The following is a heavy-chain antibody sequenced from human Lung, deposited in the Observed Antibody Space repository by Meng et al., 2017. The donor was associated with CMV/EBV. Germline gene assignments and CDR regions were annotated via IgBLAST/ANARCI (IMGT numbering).Heavy chain of an antibody. Sequence: GXSXKISXQGSGYSFTSYWIAWVRQMPGKGLEWMGIIYPGDSDTTYSPSFQGQVTISADNSISTTYLQRNSLRASDTAMYYCARQLDTRTWDNWFDPWGQGXLVTVSS. D-gene: IGHD2-2*01. CDR3: ARQLDTRTWDNWFDP. V-gene: IGHV5-51*01. CDR2: IYPGDSDT. CDR1: GYSFTSYW. J-gene: IGHJ5*02.